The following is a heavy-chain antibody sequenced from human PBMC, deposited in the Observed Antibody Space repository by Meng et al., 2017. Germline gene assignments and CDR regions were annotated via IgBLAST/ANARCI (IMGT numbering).Heavy chain of an antibody. V-gene: IGHV4-39*07. CDR2: IYYSGST. Sequence: SETLSLTCTVSGGSISSSSYYWGWIRQPPGKGLEWIGYIYYSGSTYYNPSLKSRVTISVDTSKNQFSLKLSSVTAADTAVYYCASIGVGLGIYFDYWGQGTLVTVSS. D-gene: IGHD3-16*01. CDR3: ASIGVGLGIYFDY. J-gene: IGHJ4*02. CDR1: GGSISSSSYY.